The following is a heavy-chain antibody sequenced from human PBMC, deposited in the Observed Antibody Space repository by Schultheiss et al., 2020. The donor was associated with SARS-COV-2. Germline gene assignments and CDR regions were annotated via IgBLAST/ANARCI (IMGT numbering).Heavy chain of an antibody. Sequence: SQTLSLTCAVYGGSFSGSYWSWIRQPPGKGLEWIGSIYHSGRTYYNLSVKSRVTISVDTSKNQFSLKVSSVTAADTAVYYCARQDYTNYVDYYGMDVWGQGTTVTVSS. D-gene: IGHD4-11*01. CDR1: GGSFSGSY. CDR3: ARQDYTNYVDYYGMDV. J-gene: IGHJ6*02. CDR2: IYHSGRT. V-gene: IGHV4-34*01.